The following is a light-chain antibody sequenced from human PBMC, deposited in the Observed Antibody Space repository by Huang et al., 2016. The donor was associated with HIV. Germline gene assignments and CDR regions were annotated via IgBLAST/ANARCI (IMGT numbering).Light chain of an antibody. Sequence: EVVLMQSPVTLSVSPGETATLSCRASQFVSSNIAWYQQKPGQAPRLLMYGSSTRATGIPVRFRGRGSGTELNLTLSNLQSEEFAVYYCQQYNSWPLPFGGGTKVEI. CDR3: QQYNSWPLP. V-gene: IGKV3D-15*01. J-gene: IGKJ4*01. CDR1: QFVSSN. CDR2: GSS.